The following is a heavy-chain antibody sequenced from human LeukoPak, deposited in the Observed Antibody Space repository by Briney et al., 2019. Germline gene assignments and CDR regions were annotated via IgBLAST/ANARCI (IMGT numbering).Heavy chain of an antibody. D-gene: IGHD3-22*01. Sequence: PGGSLRLSCAASGFTFSSYAINWVRQAPGKGLEWVSAISGSGGRTEYADAVKGRFTISRDNSKNTLYLQMNNLRDEDTAVYHCAKDPYDSSGYYHDYWGHGNLVTVSS. CDR2: ISGSGGRT. V-gene: IGHV3-23*01. CDR1: GFTFSSYA. J-gene: IGHJ4*01. CDR3: AKDPYDSSGYYHDY.